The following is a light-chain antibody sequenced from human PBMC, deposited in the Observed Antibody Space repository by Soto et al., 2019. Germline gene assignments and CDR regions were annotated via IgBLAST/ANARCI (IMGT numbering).Light chain of an antibody. Sequence: QSALTQPASVSGSTGQSITISCTGSNSDIGNYNLVSWYQQHPGKAPKLIIYEGIKRPSGVSNRFFGSKSGNTASLTISGLQTEDEADYYCSSYAGSRVLFGGGTKLTVL. CDR2: EGI. J-gene: IGLJ2*01. CDR3: SSYAGSRVL. CDR1: NSDIGNYNL. V-gene: IGLV2-23*01.